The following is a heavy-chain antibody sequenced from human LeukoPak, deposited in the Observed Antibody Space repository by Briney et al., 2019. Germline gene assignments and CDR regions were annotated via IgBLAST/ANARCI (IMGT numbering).Heavy chain of an antibody. CDR2: FDPEDGEQ. D-gene: IGHD1-26*01. V-gene: IGHV1-24*01. CDR1: GYTLTELS. CDR3: ATRRPVGATGIAFDI. Sequence: GASVKVSCKLCGYTLTELSMHRVRQAPAKGLEWVGGFDPEDGEQIYEQKFQGRVTMTEDTSTDTAYMELSSLRSEDTAVYYCATRRPVGATGIAFDIWGQGTMVAVSS. J-gene: IGHJ3*02.